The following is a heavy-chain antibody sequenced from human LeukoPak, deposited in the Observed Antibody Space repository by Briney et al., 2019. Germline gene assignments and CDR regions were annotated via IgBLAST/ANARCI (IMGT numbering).Heavy chain of an antibody. CDR1: GLTFSDYY. CDR2: ISGTGTTI. V-gene: IGHV3-11*04. Sequence: PGGSLRLSCAASGLTFSDYYMTWIRQAPGKGLEWVSSISGTGTTIYSADSVRGRFTVSRDNARNSLFLHMNSLRAEDTAVYYCAVQITMIVVVPYFDDWGQGTLVTVSS. CDR3: AVQITMIVVVPYFDD. J-gene: IGHJ4*02. D-gene: IGHD3-22*01.